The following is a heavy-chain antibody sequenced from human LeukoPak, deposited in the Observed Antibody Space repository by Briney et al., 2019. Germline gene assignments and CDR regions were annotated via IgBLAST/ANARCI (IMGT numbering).Heavy chain of an antibody. J-gene: IGHJ3*02. V-gene: IGHV3-30*03. CDR3: ARVLGGLWIGGAFDI. CDR2: ISYDGSNK. CDR1: GFTFSSYG. D-gene: IGHD3-16*01. Sequence: GGSLRLSCAASGFTFSSYGMHWVRQAPGKGLEWVSVISYDGSNKYYADSVKGRFTISRDNSKSSLYLQMNSLRAEDTAVYYCARVLGGLWIGGAFDIWGQGTMVTVSS.